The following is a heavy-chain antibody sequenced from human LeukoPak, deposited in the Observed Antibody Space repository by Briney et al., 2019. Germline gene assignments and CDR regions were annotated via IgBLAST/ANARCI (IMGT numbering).Heavy chain of an antibody. CDR2: ISGGGSAT. J-gene: IGHJ6*02. CDR1: GFTFSNYG. Sequence: GGSLRLSCAASGFTFSNYGLSWVRQAPGKGLEWVSAISGGGSATYYADSVKGRFTISRDNSKNTLFLQMKTLRADDTAVYYCAGGAGVYYYGMDVWGQGTSVTVSS. V-gene: IGHV3-23*01. CDR3: AGGAGVYYYGMDV.